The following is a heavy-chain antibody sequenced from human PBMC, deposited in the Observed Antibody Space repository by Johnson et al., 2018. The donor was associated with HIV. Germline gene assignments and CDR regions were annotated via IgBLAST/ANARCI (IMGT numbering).Heavy chain of an antibody. CDR1: GFTFSNYD. CDR3: ARNGLIPAAKGVAFDI. Sequence: VQLVESGGGLVQPGRSLRLSCAASGFTFSNYDMHWVRQAPGKGLEWVSYISSSGSTIYYADSVEGRFTISRDNAKNSLYLQMNSLRAEDTAVYYCARNGLIPAAKGVAFDIWGQGTTVTVSS. D-gene: IGHD2-2*01. V-gene: IGHV3-48*03. CDR2: ISSSGSTI. J-gene: IGHJ3*02.